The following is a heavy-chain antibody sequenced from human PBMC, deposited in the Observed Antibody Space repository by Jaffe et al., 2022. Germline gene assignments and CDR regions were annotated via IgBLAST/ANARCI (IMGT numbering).Heavy chain of an antibody. CDR2: ISGSGGST. CDR3: AKGSRENMVQGLAIYMDV. J-gene: IGHJ6*03. V-gene: IGHV3-23*01. CDR1: GFTFSSYA. Sequence: EVQLLESGGGLAQPGGSLRLSCAASGFTFSSYAMSWVRQAPGKGLEWVSTISGSGGSTYYADSVKGRFTISRDNSKNTLYLQMNSLRAEDTAVYYCAKGSRENMVQGLAIYMDVWGKGTTVTVSS. D-gene: IGHD3-10*01.